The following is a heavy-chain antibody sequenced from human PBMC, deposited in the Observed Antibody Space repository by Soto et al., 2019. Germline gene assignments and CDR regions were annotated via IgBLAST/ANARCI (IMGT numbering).Heavy chain of an antibody. Sequence: EVQLVESGGGLVQPGGSLRLSCAASRFTVSDYEMHWVRQTPEKGLEWVSSIDRSGSATYYADSVKGRFTFSRDSANNSLYLQMNSLSAEDKAVYYSARGFVDGVHFDNWGQGTLVTVSS. V-gene: IGHV3-48*03. CDR3: ARGFVDGVHFDN. CDR2: IDRSGSAT. J-gene: IGHJ4*02. D-gene: IGHD1-1*01. CDR1: RFTVSDYE.